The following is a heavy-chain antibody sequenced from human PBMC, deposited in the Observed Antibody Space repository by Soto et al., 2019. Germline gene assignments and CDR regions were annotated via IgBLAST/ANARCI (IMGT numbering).Heavy chain of an antibody. CDR2: ISGSGGTI. J-gene: IGHJ4*02. Sequence: EVQLVESGGGLVQPGGSLRLSCAASGFTLSSYSMHWVRQAPGKGLEWVSYISGSGGTIYYADSVKGRFTISRDNVESSLSVQMNSLRDEDTAVYFCARETGLRSSGWSYYFDFWGQGTRVTVSS. CDR1: GFTLSSYS. V-gene: IGHV3-48*02. D-gene: IGHD6-19*01. CDR3: ARETGLRSSGWSYYFDF.